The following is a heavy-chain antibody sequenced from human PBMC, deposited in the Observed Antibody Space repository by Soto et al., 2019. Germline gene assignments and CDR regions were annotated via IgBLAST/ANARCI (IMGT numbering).Heavy chain of an antibody. J-gene: IGHJ4*02. V-gene: IGHV1-18*01. CDR1: GYTFTSYG. CDR2: ISAYNGNT. D-gene: IGHD2-2*01. CDR3: ARGGYCSSTSCYFEDPFDD. Sequence: QVQLVQAGAEVKKPGASVKVSCKASGYTFTSYGISWVRQAPGQGREWMGWISAYNGNTNYAQKLQGRVTMTTDTSTSTAYMELRSLRSDDTAVYYCARGGYCSSTSCYFEDPFDDWGQGTLVTVSS.